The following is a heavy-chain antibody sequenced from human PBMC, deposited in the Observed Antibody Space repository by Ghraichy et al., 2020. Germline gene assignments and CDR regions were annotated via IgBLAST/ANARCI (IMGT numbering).Heavy chain of an antibody. Sequence: ETLSLTCAASGFTFSSSWMSWVRQAPGKGLEWVANMNQDGSEKSYVDSVKGRFTISRDNAENSLYLQMNSLRAEDTAVYYCATHNNWAFNYWGQGTLVTVSP. V-gene: IGHV3-7*01. CDR2: MNQDGSEK. CDR3: ATHNNWAFNY. J-gene: IGHJ4*02. D-gene: IGHD1-1*01. CDR1: GFTFSSSW.